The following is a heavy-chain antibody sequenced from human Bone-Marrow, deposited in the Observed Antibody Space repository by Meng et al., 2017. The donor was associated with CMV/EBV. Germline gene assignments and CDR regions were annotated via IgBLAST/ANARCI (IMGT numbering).Heavy chain of an antibody. CDR1: EFTFSSHW. CDR3: ARPYGGNSQGAFDI. V-gene: IGHV3-7*01. CDR2: INPDATVR. J-gene: IGHJ3*02. Sequence: GGSLRLSCVVSEFTFSSHWMTWVRQAPGKGLEWLANINPDATVRNYLDSVKGRFTISRDNSKNSVYLQMHSLRAEDTAVYYCARPYGGNSQGAFDIWGQGTVVTVSS. D-gene: IGHD4-23*01.